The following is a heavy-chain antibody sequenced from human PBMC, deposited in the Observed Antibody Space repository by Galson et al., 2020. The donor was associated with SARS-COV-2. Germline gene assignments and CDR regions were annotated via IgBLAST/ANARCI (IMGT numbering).Heavy chain of an antibody. CDR3: ARAPVTMIVVVNAFEI. D-gene: IGHD3-22*01. CDR2: IYYSGST. V-gene: IGHV4-31*03. J-gene: IGHJ3*02. CDR1: DCSISSGGYS. Sequence: SETLSLTCTVSDCSISSGGYSWSWIRQPPGKGLWWSGYIYYSGSTYYNPSHKRRVTISADTTKNQFSLKLSSVPAADTAVYYCARAPVTMIVVVNAFEIWGQGTRVTVSS.